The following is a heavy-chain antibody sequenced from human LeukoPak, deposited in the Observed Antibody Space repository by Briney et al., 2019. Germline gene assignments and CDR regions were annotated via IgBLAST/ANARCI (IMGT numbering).Heavy chain of an antibody. V-gene: IGHV3-30*03. CDR3: ARDRLQSGSYLIY. J-gene: IGHJ4*02. Sequence: GGSLRLSCAASGFIFSTYWMAWVRQAPGKGLEWVAVISYDGSNKYYADSVKGRFTISRDNSKNTLYLQMNSLRAEDTAVYYCARDRLQSGSYLIYWGQGTLVTVSS. D-gene: IGHD1-26*01. CDR1: GFIFSTYW. CDR2: ISYDGSNK.